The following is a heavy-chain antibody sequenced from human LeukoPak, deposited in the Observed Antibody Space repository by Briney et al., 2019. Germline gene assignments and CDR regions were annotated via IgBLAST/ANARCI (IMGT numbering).Heavy chain of an antibody. CDR3: ARTLKRDTVMTHFDY. Sequence: ASVKVSCKASGYTFTSYYMHWVRQAPGQGLEWMEIINPSGGSTSYAQKFQGRVTMTRDTSTSTVYMELSSLRSEDTAVYYCARTLKRDTVMTHFDYWGQGTLVTVSS. D-gene: IGHD5-18*01. CDR2: INPSGGST. J-gene: IGHJ4*02. CDR1: GYTFTSYY. V-gene: IGHV1-46*01.